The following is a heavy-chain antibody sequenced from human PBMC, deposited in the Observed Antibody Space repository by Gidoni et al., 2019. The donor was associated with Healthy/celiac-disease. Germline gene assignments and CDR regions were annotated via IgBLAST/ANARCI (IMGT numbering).Heavy chain of an antibody. Sequence: QVQLQESGPVLVKPSETLSLTCTVSGGSISSYYWSWIRQPPGKGLEWIGYIYYSGSTNYNPSLKSRVTISVDTSKNQFSLKLSSVTAADTAVYYCARSGYYYGSGPQVYWGQGTLVTVSS. CDR1: GGSISSYY. CDR2: IYYSGST. CDR3: ARSGYYYGSGPQVY. V-gene: IGHV4-59*01. J-gene: IGHJ4*02. D-gene: IGHD3-10*01.